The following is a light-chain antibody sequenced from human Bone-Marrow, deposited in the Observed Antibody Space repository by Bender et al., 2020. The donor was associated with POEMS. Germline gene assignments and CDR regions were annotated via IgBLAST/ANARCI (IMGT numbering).Light chain of an antibody. V-gene: IGLV2-23*02. CDR3: CSNVGYNTL. Sequence: VSWYQQHPGKAPKLLIFDVNNRPSGVSYRFSGSKSGNTASLTISGLQAEDEAHYYCCSNVGYNTLFGGGTKLTVL. J-gene: IGLJ2*01. CDR2: DVN.